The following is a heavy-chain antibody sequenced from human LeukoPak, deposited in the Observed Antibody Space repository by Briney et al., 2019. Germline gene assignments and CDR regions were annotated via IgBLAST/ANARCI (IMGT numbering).Heavy chain of an antibody. D-gene: IGHD2-21*02. CDR2: INHSGST. J-gene: IGHJ5*02. CDR3: ARRLRVTYRWFDP. V-gene: IGHV4-34*01. Sequence: PGGSLRLSCAASGFTFDDYGMSWVRQAPGKGLEWIGEINHSGSTNYNPSLKSRVTISVDTSKNQFSLKLSSVTAADTAVYYCARRLRVTYRWFDPWGQGTLVTVSS. CDR1: GFTFDDYG.